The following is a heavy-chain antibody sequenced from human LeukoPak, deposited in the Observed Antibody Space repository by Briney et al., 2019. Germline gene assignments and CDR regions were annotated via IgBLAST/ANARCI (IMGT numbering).Heavy chain of an antibody. V-gene: IGHV4-31*03. CDR1: GDSISSGIYY. J-gene: IGHJ4*02. CDR2: IDHSGST. D-gene: IGHD1-14*01. CDR3: ARDSVGASGGTPTGLQ. Sequence: SQTLSLTCTVSGDSISSGIYYWNWIRQHPGKGLEWIGYIDHSGSTYYTPSPKSRVTISLDKSQNHFSLILDSVTAADTAVYFCARDSVGASGGTPTGLQWGQGTLVTASS.